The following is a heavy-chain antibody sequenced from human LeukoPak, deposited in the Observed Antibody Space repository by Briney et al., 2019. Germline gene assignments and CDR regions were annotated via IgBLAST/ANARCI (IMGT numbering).Heavy chain of an antibody. CDR2: INHSGST. J-gene: IGHJ4*02. CDR1: GGSFSGYY. D-gene: IGHD3-10*01. CDR3: ASPGGDEYYYGSGSQPRDY. V-gene: IGHV4-34*01. Sequence: SETLPLTCAVYGGSFSGYYWTWIRQPPGKGLEWIGEINHSGSTKYNPSLKSRVTISVDTSKNQFSLKLSSVTAADTAMYYCASPGGDEYYYGSGSQPRDYWGQGTLVAVSS.